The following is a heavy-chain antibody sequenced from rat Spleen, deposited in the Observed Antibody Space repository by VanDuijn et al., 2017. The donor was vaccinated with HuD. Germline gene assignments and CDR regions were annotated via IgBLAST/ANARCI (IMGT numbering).Heavy chain of an antibody. CDR3: TREATIAAISYGGFAY. CDR1: GFTFSDYF. Sequence: EVQLVESGGGLVQPGRSLKLSCAASGFTFSDYFMTWVRQAPTKGLEWVATISYDGSSTYYRDSVKGRFTISRDNAKSTLYLQMDSLRSEDTATYYCTREATIAAISYGGFAYWGRGTLVTVSS. CDR2: ISYDGSST. D-gene: IGHD1-2*01. V-gene: IGHV5-29*01. J-gene: IGHJ3*01.